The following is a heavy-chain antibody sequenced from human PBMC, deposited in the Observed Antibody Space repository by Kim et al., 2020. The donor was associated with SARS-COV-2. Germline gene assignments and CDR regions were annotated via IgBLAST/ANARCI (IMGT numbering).Heavy chain of an antibody. Sequence: SETLSLTCAVSGGSFSSVAYYWSWIRRPPGQGLEWIGYISYSGSKYFNPSLQSRVTMSVDTSKNQFSLDLSSVTAADTAVYFCARDQGGRYVDYWGQGAL. CDR3: ARDQGGRYVDY. CDR2: ISYSGSK. D-gene: IGHD1-26*01. V-gene: IGHV4-30-4*01. CDR1: GGSFSSVAYY. J-gene: IGHJ4*02.